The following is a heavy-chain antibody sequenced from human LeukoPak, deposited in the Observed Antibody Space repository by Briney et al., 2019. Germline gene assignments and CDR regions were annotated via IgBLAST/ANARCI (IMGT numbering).Heavy chain of an antibody. V-gene: IGHV1-69*06. Sequence: SVKVSCKASGYTFTSYGISWVRQAPGQGLEWMGGIIPIFGTANYAQKFQGRVTITADKSTSTAYMELSSLRSEDTAVYYCARGVYYYDSSGYSAPDYWGQGTLVTVSS. D-gene: IGHD3-22*01. J-gene: IGHJ4*02. CDR3: ARGVYYYDSSGYSAPDY. CDR2: IIPIFGTA. CDR1: GYTFTSYG.